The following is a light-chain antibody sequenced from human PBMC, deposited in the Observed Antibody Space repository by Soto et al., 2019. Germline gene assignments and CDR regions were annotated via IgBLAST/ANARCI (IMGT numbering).Light chain of an antibody. Sequence: EIVLTQSPATLSLSPGERATLSCRASQSVSSYLAWYQQKPCHAPRLLIYDASNRATGIPARFRGSGSGTDFNPTIRRLEAGDFGVYYWLQGRNRPPGIPLGQGTRLEIK. CDR2: DAS. CDR1: QSVSSY. J-gene: IGKJ5*01. CDR3: LQGRNRPPGIP. V-gene: IGKV3-11*01.